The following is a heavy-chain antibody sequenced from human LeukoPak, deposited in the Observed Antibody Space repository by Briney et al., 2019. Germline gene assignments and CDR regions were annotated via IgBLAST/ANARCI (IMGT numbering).Heavy chain of an antibody. CDR1: GFSFSGHW. J-gene: IGHJ4*02. D-gene: IGHD6-6*01. CDR2: ISPTGSTT. Sequence: GGSLRLSCTASGFSFSGHWMHWARRLPGKGLVWVSRISPTGSTTSYADSVKGRLTVSRDNAKNTLYLQVNNLRAEDTAVYYCARGPNSNWSGLDFWGQGTLLTVSS. CDR3: ARGPNSNWSGLDF. V-gene: IGHV3-74*01.